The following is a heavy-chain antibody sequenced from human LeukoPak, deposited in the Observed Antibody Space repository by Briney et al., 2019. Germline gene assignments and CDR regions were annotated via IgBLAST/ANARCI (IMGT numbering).Heavy chain of an antibody. J-gene: IGHJ4*02. D-gene: IGHD3-3*01. CDR3: ARQAWDYNFWSGYYPIDY. CDR1: GGSISSGGYY. CDR2: IYHSGST. V-gene: IGHV4-30-2*01. Sequence: SETLSLTCTVSGGSISSGGYYWSWIRQPPGKGLEWIGYIYHSGSTYYNPSLKSRVTISVDRSKNQFSLKLSSVTAADTAVYYCARQAWDYNFWSGYYPIDYWGQGTLVTVSS.